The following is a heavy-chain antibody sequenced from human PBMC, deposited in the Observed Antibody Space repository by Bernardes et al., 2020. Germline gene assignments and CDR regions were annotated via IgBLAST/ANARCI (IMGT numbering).Heavy chain of an antibody. CDR2: IHYNGST. Sequence: SETLSLTCTVSVGPISRFYWSWTRQPPGTGLEWIGYIHYNGSTDYNPSLPRRATLSVDTSTNLFSLKLSSVTAADTAVYYCARGGWELGYWGQGTLAQVSS. D-gene: IGHD1-26*01. CDR3: ARGGWELGY. J-gene: IGHJ4*02. V-gene: IGHV4-59*01. CDR1: VGPISRFY.